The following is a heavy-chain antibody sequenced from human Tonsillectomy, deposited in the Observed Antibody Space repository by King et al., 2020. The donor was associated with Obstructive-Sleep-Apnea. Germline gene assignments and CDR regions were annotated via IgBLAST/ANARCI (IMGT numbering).Heavy chain of an antibody. CDR2: ISWNERDK. Sequence: VQLVESGGGVVQPGTSLRLSFAASGFSFSTRDIHWVRQAPGKGLEWVALISWNERDKYYADSVKGRFTISRENSKNTLYLEMNGLRAEDTAAYYCAKGEWSSRSIDYWGQGTLVTVSS. CDR1: GFSFSTRD. V-gene: IGHV3-30*18. D-gene: IGHD6-13*01. J-gene: IGHJ4*02. CDR3: AKGEWSSRSIDY.